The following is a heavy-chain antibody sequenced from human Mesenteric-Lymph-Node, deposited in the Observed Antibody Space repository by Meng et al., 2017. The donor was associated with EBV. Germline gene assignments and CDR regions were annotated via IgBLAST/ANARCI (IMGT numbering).Heavy chain of an antibody. D-gene: IGHD6-13*01. V-gene: IGHV3-20*01. CDR2: LNWNGGNR. Sequence: DVELVESGGGVVRPGGSLRCSCVASGFTFDNYAMSWVRQVPGKGLEWLSGLNWNGGNRRYGDAVKGRFTISRDNTKNSLYLQMTSLRVEDTALYHCTRDVWDRNTWYADYWDRGTLGTVSS. J-gene: IGHJ4*02. CDR1: GFTFDNYA. CDR3: TRDVWDRNTWYADY.